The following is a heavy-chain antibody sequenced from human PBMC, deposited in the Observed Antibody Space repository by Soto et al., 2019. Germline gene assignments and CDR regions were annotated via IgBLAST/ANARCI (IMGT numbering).Heavy chain of an antibody. Sequence: ASVKVSCKASGYTFTSYDSNWVRQATGQGLEWMGWMNPNSGNTGYAQKFQGRVTMTRNTSISTAYMELSSLRSGDTAVYYCARHPAYYYGSGRLRGFDYWGQGTLVTVSS. CDR2: MNPNSGNT. CDR1: GYTFTSYD. CDR3: ARHPAYYYGSGRLRGFDY. D-gene: IGHD3-10*01. J-gene: IGHJ4*02. V-gene: IGHV1-8*01.